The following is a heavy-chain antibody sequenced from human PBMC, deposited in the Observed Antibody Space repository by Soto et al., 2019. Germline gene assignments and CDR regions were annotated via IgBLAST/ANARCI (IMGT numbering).Heavy chain of an antibody. CDR1: GFSVANYA. J-gene: IGHJ3*01. CDR3: ARVGGYNYFAVFDL. Sequence: ELNLIESGGGLVESGRSPRLSCSPSGFSVANYAVAWVRQAPGKGLEWLASISSGGRAIAYGDSVRGRFLISRDNAQQSVYLQMNKLGVDDTATYYCARVGGYNYFAVFDLWGQGTRVTVSS. CDR2: ISSGGRAI. D-gene: IGHD3-9*01. V-gene: IGHV3-21*01.